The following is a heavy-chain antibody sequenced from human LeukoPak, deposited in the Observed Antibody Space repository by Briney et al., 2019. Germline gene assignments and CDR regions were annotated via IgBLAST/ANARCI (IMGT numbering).Heavy chain of an antibody. J-gene: IGHJ3*02. CDR3: ARDRDYYDDAFDI. CDR1: GFTFSSYA. Sequence: GGSLRLSCAASGFTFSSYAMSWVRQAPGKGLEWVSAISGSGGSTYYADSVKGRFTISRDNAKNTLYVQMNSLRVEDTAVYYCARDRDYYDDAFDIWGQGTMVTVSS. D-gene: IGHD3-22*01. V-gene: IGHV3-23*01. CDR2: ISGSGGST.